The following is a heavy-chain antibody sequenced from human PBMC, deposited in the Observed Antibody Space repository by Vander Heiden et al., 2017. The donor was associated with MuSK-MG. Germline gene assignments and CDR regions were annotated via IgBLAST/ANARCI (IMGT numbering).Heavy chain of an antibody. J-gene: IGHJ6*02. CDR2: ISRDGGRT. CDR3: SRDMRGDGGYDTYGMDV. D-gene: IGHD5-12*01. V-gene: IGHV3-43D*03. CDR1: GFTFDEYA. Sequence: EVQLVESGGVVVQPGGSLRLSCAASGFTFDEYAMHWVRQAPGKGLEWVSLISRDGGRTYYEDSGRGRFTISRDNSKNSLELEMNSLRDEEQDLYFCSRDMRGDGGYDTYGMDVWGQGTAVPVSS.